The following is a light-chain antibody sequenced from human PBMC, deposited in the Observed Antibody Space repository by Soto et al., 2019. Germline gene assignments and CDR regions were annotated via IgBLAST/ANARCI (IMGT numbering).Light chain of an antibody. Sequence: QSVLTQPPSVSGAPGQRVTISCTGSSSNIGAGYGVHWYQHLPGTAPKLLIYGNSNRPSGVPDRFSGSKSGPSASLAITGLQADDEADYYCQSYDSSLSAPYVFGTGTKVPVL. J-gene: IGLJ1*01. CDR1: SSNIGAGYG. V-gene: IGLV1-40*01. CDR2: GNS. CDR3: QSYDSSLSAPYV.